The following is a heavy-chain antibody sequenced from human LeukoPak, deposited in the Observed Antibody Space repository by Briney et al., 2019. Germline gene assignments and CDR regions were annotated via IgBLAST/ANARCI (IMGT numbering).Heavy chain of an antibody. CDR2: IYTSGST. J-gene: IGHJ4*02. V-gene: IGHV4-4*07. CDR1: GASISSYY. Sequence: SETLSLTCTVSGASISSYYWTWIRQPAGKGLDWIGRIYTSGSTNYNPSLKSRVAMSVDTSKNQFSLKLSCVAAADTAVYYCTRLSADSSSSRGFDYWGQGTPVTVSS. CDR3: TRLSADSSSSRGFDY. D-gene: IGHD2-2*01.